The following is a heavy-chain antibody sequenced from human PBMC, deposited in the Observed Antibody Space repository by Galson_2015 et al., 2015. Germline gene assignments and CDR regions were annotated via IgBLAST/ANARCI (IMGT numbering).Heavy chain of an antibody. CDR2: IYSGGST. CDR3: ARGGFGERPLDY. V-gene: IGHV3-53*01. D-gene: IGHD3-10*01. Sequence: SLRLSCAASGFTVSSNYMSWVRQAPGKGLEWVSTIYSGGSTYYADSVKGRFTISRDNSKNTLYVQMNSLRAEDTAVYYCARGGFGERPLDYWDQGTLVTVSS. CDR1: GFTVSSNY. J-gene: IGHJ4*02.